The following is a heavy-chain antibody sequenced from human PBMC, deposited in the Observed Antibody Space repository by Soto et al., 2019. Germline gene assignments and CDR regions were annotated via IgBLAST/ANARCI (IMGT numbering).Heavy chain of an antibody. Sequence: SVKVSCKASGGTFSSYTISWVRQAPGQGLEWMGRIIPILGIANYAQKFQGRVTITADKSTSTAYMELSSLRSEDTAVYYCARDGGTSPAGAGAGYYYYYYMDVWGKGTTVTVSS. CDR2: IIPILGIA. J-gene: IGHJ6*03. V-gene: IGHV1-69*04. CDR3: ARDGGTSPAGAGAGYYYYYYMDV. D-gene: IGHD2-2*01. CDR1: GGTFSSYT.